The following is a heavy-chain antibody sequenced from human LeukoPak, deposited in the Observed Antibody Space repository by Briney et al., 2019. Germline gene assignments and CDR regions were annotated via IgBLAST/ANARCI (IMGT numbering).Heavy chain of an antibody. CDR2: IYYSGST. CDR3: ARLQVHCGGDCYTRWFDP. J-gene: IGHJ5*02. Sequence: SETLSLTRTVSGGSVSSYYWGWIRQPPGKGLEWIAYIYYSGSTKYNPSLKSRVTISLDRSKNQFSLKLRSVTAADTAVYYCARLQVHCGGDCYTRWFDPWGQGTLVTVSS. CDR1: GGSVSSYY. V-gene: IGHV4-59*08. D-gene: IGHD2-21*02.